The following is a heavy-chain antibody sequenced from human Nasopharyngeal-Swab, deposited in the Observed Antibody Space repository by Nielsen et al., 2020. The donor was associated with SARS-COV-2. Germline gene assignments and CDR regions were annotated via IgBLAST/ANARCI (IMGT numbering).Heavy chain of an antibody. D-gene: IGHD2-2*01. CDR2: IIPIFGTA. J-gene: IGHJ4*02. CDR1: SGTVISDS. V-gene: IGHV1-69*13. CDR3: ARSGVPAATYFEY. Sequence: SAKVFCKASSGTVISDSISCLLQAPGQGLEWRVGIIPIFGTANYSQKFQGRVTTTANESTSTAYMELSSLRSEDTAVYYWARSGVPAATYFEYWGQGTLVTVSS.